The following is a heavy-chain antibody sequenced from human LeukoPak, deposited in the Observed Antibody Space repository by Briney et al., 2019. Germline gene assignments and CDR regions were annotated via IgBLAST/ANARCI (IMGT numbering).Heavy chain of an antibody. CDR3: ARGPYCSGGSCYSDY. J-gene: IGHJ4*02. CDR2: INPNTGGA. V-gene: IGHV1-2*02. Sequence: ASVKVSCKAFGYTFIAYYIHWVRQAPGQGLEWMGWINPNTGGANYAREFKGRVILTRDTSSTTAYMELSRLRPDDTAIYYCARGPYCSGGSCYSDYWGQGTLVTVSS. CDR1: GYTFIAYY. D-gene: IGHD2-15*01.